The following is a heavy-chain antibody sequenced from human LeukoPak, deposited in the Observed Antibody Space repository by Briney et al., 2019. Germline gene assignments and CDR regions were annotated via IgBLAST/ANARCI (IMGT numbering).Heavy chain of an antibody. Sequence: SETLSLTCTVSGGSISSYYWSWIRQPAGKGLEWIGRIYTSGSTNYNPSLKSRVTMSVDTSKNQFSLRLSSVTAADTAVYYCARDTIFGVPRWFDPWGQGTLVTVSS. CDR2: IYTSGST. V-gene: IGHV4-4*07. D-gene: IGHD3-3*01. J-gene: IGHJ5*02. CDR1: GGSISSYY. CDR3: ARDTIFGVPRWFDP.